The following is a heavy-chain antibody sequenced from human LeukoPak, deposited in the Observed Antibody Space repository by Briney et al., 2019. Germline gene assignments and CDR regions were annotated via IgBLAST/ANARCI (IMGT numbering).Heavy chain of an antibody. Sequence: NPSETLSLTCTVSTDSISSSSHHWGWIRQSPGRGLEWIGSIYYGRTTYYNPSLNSRVAISVVTSKNQFSLQLNSVTAADTAMYYCVRHDGRGGATMGALDSWGQGSLVTVSS. CDR2: IYYGRTT. CDR3: VRHDGRGGATMGALDS. V-gene: IGHV4-39*01. J-gene: IGHJ4*02. D-gene: IGHD5-12*01. CDR1: TDSISSSSHH.